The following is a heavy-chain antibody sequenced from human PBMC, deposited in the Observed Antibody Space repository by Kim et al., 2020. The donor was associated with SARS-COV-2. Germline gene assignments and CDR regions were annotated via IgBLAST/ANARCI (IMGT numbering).Heavy chain of an antibody. V-gene: IGHV3-33*01. J-gene: IGHJ4*02. CDR3: ARGRGYSYGYTDY. Sequence: YYPDSVKARFTISRDNSKNTLYLHMNSLRVEDTAVYYCARGRGYSYGYTDYWGQGTLVTVSS. D-gene: IGHD5-18*01.